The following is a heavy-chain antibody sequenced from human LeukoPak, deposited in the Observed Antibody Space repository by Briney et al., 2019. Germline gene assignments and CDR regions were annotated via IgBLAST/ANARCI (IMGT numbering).Heavy chain of an antibody. CDR1: GGSIRSDGYY. CDR2: IYYSGST. CDR3: ARTHYYESSGYYGFEY. V-gene: IGHV4-31*03. D-gene: IGHD3-22*01. Sequence: SETLSLTCTVSGGSIRSDGYYWSWIRQHPGKGLEWIGYIYYSGSTYYNPSLKSRVTISVDTSKNQFSLKLSSVTAADTAVYYCARTHYYESSGYYGFEYWGQGTLVTVSS. J-gene: IGHJ4*02.